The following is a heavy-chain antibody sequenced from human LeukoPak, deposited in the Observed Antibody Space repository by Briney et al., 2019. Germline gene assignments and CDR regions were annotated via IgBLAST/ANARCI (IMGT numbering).Heavy chain of an antibody. CDR3: ARDSGAYDYVWGSYPQYFDY. CDR2: INPNSGGT. D-gene: IGHD3-16*02. CDR1: GYTFTGYY. V-gene: IGHV1-2*02. Sequence: ASVKGSCKASGYTFTGYYMHWVRQAPGQGLEWMGWINPNSGGTNYAQKFQGRVTMTRDTSISTAYMELSRLRSDDTAVYYCARDSGAYDYVWGSYPQYFDYWGQGTLVTVSS. J-gene: IGHJ4*02.